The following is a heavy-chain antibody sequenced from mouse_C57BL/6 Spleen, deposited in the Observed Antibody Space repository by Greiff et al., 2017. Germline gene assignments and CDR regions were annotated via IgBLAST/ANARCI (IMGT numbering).Heavy chain of an antibody. V-gene: IGHV1-20*01. D-gene: IGHD1-1*01. Sequence: EVQLQQSGPELVKPGDSVKISCKASGYSFTGYFLNWVMQSHGKSLEWIGRINPYNGDTFYNQKFKGKATLTVDKSSSTAHMELRSLTSEDSAVYYCARNGGSSYGDAMDDWGQGTSVTVSS. CDR3: ARNGGSSYGDAMDD. CDR1: GYSFTGYF. CDR2: INPYNGDT. J-gene: IGHJ4*01.